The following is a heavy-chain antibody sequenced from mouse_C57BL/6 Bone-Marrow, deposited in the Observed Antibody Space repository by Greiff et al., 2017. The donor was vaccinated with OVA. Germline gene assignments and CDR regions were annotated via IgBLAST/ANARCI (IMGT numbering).Heavy chain of an antibody. CDR2: IDPANGNT. J-gene: IGHJ2*01. CDR1: GFNIKHTY. V-gene: IGHV14-3*01. CDR3: ARDYGSSFNYFDY. D-gene: IGHD1-1*01. Sequence: EVQLKESVAELVRPGASVTLSCTASGFNIKHTYMHWVKQRPEQGLAWIGRIDPANGNTKYAPKFQGKATITADTSSNTAYLQISSLTSEDTAIYYCARDYGSSFNYFDYGGQGTTLTGSS.